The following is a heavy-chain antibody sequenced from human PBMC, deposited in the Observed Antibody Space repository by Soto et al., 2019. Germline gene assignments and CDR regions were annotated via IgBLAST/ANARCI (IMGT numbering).Heavy chain of an antibody. J-gene: IGHJ5*02. D-gene: IGHD4-17*01. V-gene: IGHV1-18*01. CDR2: ISAYNGNT. Sequence: QVQLVQSGAEVKKPGASVKVSCKASGYTFTSYGISWVRQAPGQGLEWMGWISAYNGNTNYAQKLQGRVTMTTDTSXXTAHMELRSLRSDDTAVYYCARGRDYGDYSNWFDPWGQGTLVTVSS. CDR3: ARGRDYGDYSNWFDP. CDR1: GYTFTSYG.